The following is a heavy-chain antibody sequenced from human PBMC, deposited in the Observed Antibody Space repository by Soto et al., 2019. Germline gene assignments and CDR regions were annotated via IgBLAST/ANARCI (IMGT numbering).Heavy chain of an antibody. D-gene: IGHD1-7*01. V-gene: IGHV3-23*01. CDR3: AKNQELELPRVIDF. CDR1: GLTFSNYA. Sequence: EVRLLESGGGLVKPGGSLRLSCATSGLTFSNYAMSWVRQAPGGGLEWVSSMSGSSSTTYYADSVRGRFTISRDRSKNTLYRQMSSLRAEDTALYYCAKNQELELPRVIDFWGQGTLVTVSS. J-gene: IGHJ4*02. CDR2: MSGSSSTT.